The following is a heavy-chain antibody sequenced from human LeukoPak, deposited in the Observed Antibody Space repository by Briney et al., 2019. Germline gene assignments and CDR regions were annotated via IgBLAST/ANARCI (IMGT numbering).Heavy chain of an antibody. Sequence: PSETLSLTCTVSGGSITNYYWTWVRQPPGKGLEWVGYIHYSGSTNYNPSLKSRVPISVDTSKNQFSLKLSSVTAADPAVYYCARVSVIYYYYYFMDVWGKGTTVTVSS. V-gene: IGHV4-59*01. D-gene: IGHD4-11*01. CDR2: IHYSGST. CDR1: GGSITNYY. J-gene: IGHJ6*03. CDR3: ARVSVIYYYYYFMDV.